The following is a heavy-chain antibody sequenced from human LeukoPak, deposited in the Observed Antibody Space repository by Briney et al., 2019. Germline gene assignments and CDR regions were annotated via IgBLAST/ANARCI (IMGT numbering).Heavy chain of an antibody. V-gene: IGHV3-23*01. D-gene: IGHD3-22*01. CDR1: GFTFSSYA. CDR3: AKGGGPDSSGHWLLFESLDP. Sequence: PGGSLRLSCAASGFTFSSYAMSWVRQAPGKGLEWVSAISGSGGSTYYADSVKGRFTISRDNSKNTLYLQMNSLRAEDTAVYYCAKGGGPDSSGHWLLFESLDPWGQGTLVTVSS. J-gene: IGHJ5*02. CDR2: ISGSGGST.